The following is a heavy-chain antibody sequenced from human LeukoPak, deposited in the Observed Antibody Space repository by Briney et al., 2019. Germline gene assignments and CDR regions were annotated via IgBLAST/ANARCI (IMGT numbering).Heavy chain of an antibody. CDR2: MHPNTGDT. V-gene: IGHV1-2*02. J-gene: IGHJ4*02. D-gene: IGHD1-14*01. CDR3: VRDLTNPASGDY. CDR1: GYTFTDKY. Sequence: ASVKVSCKTSGYTFTDKYIHWVRQAPGLGLECMGWMHPNTGDTVYVQKFQGRVTFTWDTSISTAYMELHRLGSDDTAVYFCVRDLTNPASGDYWGQGTLVTVSS.